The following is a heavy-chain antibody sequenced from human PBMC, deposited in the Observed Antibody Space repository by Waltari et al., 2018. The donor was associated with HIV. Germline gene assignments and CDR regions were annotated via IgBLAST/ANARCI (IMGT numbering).Heavy chain of an antibody. CDR1: GYSFSTYW. CDR3: ARGGVYDCWSGYYSKGIGAFDI. J-gene: IGHJ3*02. V-gene: IGHV5-51*01. Sequence: EVQLVQSGAEVKKPGESLQISCKGSGYSFSTYWICWVRQMPGKGLAWMGIMYPGDSDTRYSPSFQGQVTISADNSISTAYLQWSSLKASDTAMYYCARGGVYDCWSGYYSKGIGAFDIWGQGTMVTVSS. CDR2: MYPGDSDT. D-gene: IGHD3-3*01.